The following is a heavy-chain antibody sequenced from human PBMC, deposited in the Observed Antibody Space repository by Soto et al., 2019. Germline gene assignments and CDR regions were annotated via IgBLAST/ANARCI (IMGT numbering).Heavy chain of an antibody. V-gene: IGHV1-18*04. J-gene: IGHJ4*02. Sequence: GASEKVSCKASGYTFTSYGISWVRQAPGQGREWMGWISAYNGNTNYAQKLQGRVTMTTDTSTSTAYMELRSLRSDATAVYYCARGGYSYGFDDFDYWGQGTLVTVSS. CDR3: ARGGYSYGFDDFDY. CDR2: ISAYNGNT. D-gene: IGHD5-18*01. CDR1: GYTFTSYG.